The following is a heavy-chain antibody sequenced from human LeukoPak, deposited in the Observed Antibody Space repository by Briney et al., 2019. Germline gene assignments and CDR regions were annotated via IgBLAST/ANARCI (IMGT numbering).Heavy chain of an antibody. J-gene: IGHJ4*02. D-gene: IGHD3-22*01. Sequence: PSETLSLTCTVSGGSISSYYWSWVRQPPGKGLEWIGEINHSGSTNYSPSLKSRVTMSVDTSKNQFSLKLSSVTAADTAVYYCARDRYYYDSSARYFDYWGQGTLVTVSS. CDR2: INHSGST. CDR3: ARDRYYYDSSARYFDY. CDR1: GGSISSYY. V-gene: IGHV4-34*01.